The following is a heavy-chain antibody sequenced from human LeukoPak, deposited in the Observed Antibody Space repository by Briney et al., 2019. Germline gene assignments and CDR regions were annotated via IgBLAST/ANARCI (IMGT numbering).Heavy chain of an antibody. CDR2: IYYSGST. D-gene: IGHD1-26*01. J-gene: IGHJ4*02. CDR3: ARSRVGAISYFDY. V-gene: IGHV4-39*01. CDR1: GGSISSSSYY. Sequence: PSETLSLTCTVSGGSISSSSYYWGWIRQPPGKGLEWIGSIYYSGSTCYNPSLKSRVTISVDTSKNQFSLKLSSVTAADTAVYYCARSRVGAISYFDYWGQGTLVTVSS.